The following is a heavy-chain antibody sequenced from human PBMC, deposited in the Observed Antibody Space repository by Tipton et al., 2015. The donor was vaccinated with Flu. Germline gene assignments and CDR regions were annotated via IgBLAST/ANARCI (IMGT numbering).Heavy chain of an antibody. J-gene: IGHJ4*02. Sequence: GSLRLSCAASGFTFSRYAMSWVRQAPGKRLEWISAISGGGGGTYYADSVKGRFTISRDNSRNTLYLRMNSLRADDTAMYYCAKVIPEKVAGLDYWGQGTLVTVSS. CDR1: GFTFSRYA. CDR2: ISGGGGGT. V-gene: IGHV3-23*01. D-gene: IGHD6-19*01. CDR3: AKVIPEKVAGLDY.